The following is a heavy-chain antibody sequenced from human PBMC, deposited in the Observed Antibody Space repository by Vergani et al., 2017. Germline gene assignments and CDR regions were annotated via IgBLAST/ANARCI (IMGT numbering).Heavy chain of an antibody. D-gene: IGHD2-21*02. J-gene: IGHJ6*02. CDR3: ARQLAYCGGDCYPYYYGMDV. CDR1: GGSISSSSYY. V-gene: IGHV4-39*01. Sequence: QLQLQESGPGLVKPSETLSLTCTVSGGSISSSSYYWGWIRQPPGKGLEWIGSIYYSGSTYYNPSLKSRVTISVDTSKNQFSLKLSSVTAADTALYYCARQLAYCGGDCYPYYYGMDVWGQGTTVTVSS. CDR2: IYYSGST.